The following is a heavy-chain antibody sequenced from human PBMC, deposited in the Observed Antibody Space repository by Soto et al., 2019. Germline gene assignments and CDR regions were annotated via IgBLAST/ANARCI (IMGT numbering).Heavy chain of an antibody. CDR2: ISGSGGST. Sequence: GGSLRLSCAASGFTFSSYAMSWVRQAPGKGLEWVSAISGSGGSTYYADSVKGRFTISRDNSKNTLYLQMNSLRAEDTAVYYCAKEVGGLEATVTYAVDYWGQGTLVTVSS. J-gene: IGHJ4*02. V-gene: IGHV3-23*01. D-gene: IGHD4-17*01. CDR3: AKEVGGLEATVTYAVDY. CDR1: GFTFSSYA.